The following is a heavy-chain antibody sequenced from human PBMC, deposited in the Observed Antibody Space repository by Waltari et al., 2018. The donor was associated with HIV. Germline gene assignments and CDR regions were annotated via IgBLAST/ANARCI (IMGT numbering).Heavy chain of an antibody. CDR2: ISYDGSHK. V-gene: IGHV3-30*01. D-gene: IGHD6-13*01. J-gene: IGHJ4*02. CDR3: ARGAIAAAGTI. CDR1: GFIFNNYA. Sequence: QVQLVESGGGVVQPGRSLRLPCAASGFIFNNYAMHWVRQAPGKGLEWVAVISYDGSHKFYADAVKGRFTISKDKSKNTLYLQMNSLRPEDTAVYYCARGAIAAAGTIWGQGTLVTVSS.